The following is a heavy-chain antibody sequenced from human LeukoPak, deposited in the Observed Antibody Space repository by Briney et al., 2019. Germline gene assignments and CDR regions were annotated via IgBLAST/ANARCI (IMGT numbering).Heavy chain of an antibody. J-gene: IGHJ3*02. D-gene: IGHD5-18*01. CDR3: ARDGYSYYDAFDI. V-gene: IGHV4-59*01. CDR1: GGSPSSYY. CDR2: IYYSGST. Sequence: PSETLSLTCTVSGGSPSSYYWSWFRQPPGKGRGWIGYIYYSGSTNYNPSLKSRVTISVDTSKNQFSLKLSSVTAADTAVYYCARDGYSYYDAFDIWGQGTMVTVSS.